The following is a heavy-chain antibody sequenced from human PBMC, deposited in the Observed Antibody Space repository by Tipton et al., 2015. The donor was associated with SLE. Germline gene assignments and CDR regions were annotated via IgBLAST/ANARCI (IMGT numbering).Heavy chain of an antibody. V-gene: IGHV4-59*01. CDR3: ARDPDPYFEF. CDR1: GGSISSYY. J-gene: IGHJ4*02. CDR2: IYYSGST. Sequence: TLSLTCTVSGGSISSYYWSWIRQPPGKGLEWIGYIYYSGSTNYNPSLKSRVTISVDTSKNQFSLKLSSVTAADTAVYYCARDPDPYFEFWGQGVLVTVSS.